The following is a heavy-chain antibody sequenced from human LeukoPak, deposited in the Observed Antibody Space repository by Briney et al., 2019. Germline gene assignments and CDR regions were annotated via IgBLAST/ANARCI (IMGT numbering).Heavy chain of an antibody. Sequence: GGSLRLSCAASGFTFSSSAMSWVRQAPGKGLELVSTISGSGGRTYYADSVKGRFTISRDISRNTLFLQVNSLRAEDTAVYYCAKLQRDVDTSTEGYWGQGTLVTVSS. CDR3: AKLQRDVDTSTEGY. D-gene: IGHD5-18*01. J-gene: IGHJ4*02. V-gene: IGHV3-23*01. CDR2: ISGSGGRT. CDR1: GFTFSSSA.